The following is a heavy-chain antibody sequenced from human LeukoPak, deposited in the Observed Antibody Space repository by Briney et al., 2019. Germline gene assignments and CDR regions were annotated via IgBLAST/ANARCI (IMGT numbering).Heavy chain of an antibody. D-gene: IGHD3-3*01. Sequence: GASVKVSCKASGYTFTGYYMHWVRQAPGQGLEWMGWINPNSGGTNYAQKFQGRVTMTRDTSISTAYMELSRLRSDDTAVYYCARSQDIYDFWSGAIWDWGQGTLVIVSS. CDR1: GYTFTGYY. J-gene: IGHJ4*02. CDR3: ARSQDIYDFWSGAIWD. V-gene: IGHV1-2*02. CDR2: INPNSGGT.